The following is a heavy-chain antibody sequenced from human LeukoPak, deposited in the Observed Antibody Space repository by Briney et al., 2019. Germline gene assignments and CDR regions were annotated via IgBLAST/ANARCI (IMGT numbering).Heavy chain of an antibody. CDR1: GGSVSSDY. J-gene: IGHJ4*02. CDR2: IHYTGNT. V-gene: IGHV4-59*08. Sequence: PSETLSLTCPVSGGSVSSDYWNWIRQPPGKGLEWIGYIHYTGNTNDNPSLKSRVTISMDASKNQFSLKLNSVTAADTALYYCARRSTYGFFDHWGQGTLVTVSS. D-gene: IGHD4-17*01. CDR3: ARRSTYGFFDH.